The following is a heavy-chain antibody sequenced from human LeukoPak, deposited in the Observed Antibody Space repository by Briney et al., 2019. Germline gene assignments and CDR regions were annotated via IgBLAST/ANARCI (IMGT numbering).Heavy chain of an antibody. D-gene: IGHD2-15*01. V-gene: IGHV3-30*03. CDR2: ISYDGSNT. CDR1: GFTFSSYG. J-gene: IGHJ4*02. Sequence: GGSLRLSCAASGFTFSSYGMHWVRQAPGKGLEWVAVISYDGSNTYYADSVKGRFTISRDNSKNTLYLQMNSLRAEDTAVYYCARDFRYCSGGSCYGIDYWGQGTLVTVSS. CDR3: ARDFRYCSGGSCYGIDY.